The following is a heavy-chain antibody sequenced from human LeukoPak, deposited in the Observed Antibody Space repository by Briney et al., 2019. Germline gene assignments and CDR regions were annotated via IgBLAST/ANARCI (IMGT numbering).Heavy chain of an antibody. J-gene: IGHJ5*02. CDR2: IYSSGST. CDR3: ARQDYDMLTGYYTSNWFDP. V-gene: IGHV4-59*08. CDR1: GGSISSYY. Sequence: PSETLSLTCTVSGGSISSYYWSWIRQPPGKGLEWIGYIYSSGSTNYNPSLKSRVTISVDTSKNQFSLKLSSMTAADTAVYYCARQDYDMLTGYYTSNWFDPWGQGTLVTVSS. D-gene: IGHD3-9*01.